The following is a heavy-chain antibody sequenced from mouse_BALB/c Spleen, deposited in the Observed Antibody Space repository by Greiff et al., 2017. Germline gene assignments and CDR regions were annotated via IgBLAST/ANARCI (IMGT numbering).Heavy chain of an antibody. CDR3: ARHRDYRYDDAMDY. CDR1: GFTFSDYY. D-gene: IGHD2-14*01. J-gene: IGHJ4*01. CDR2: ISDGGSYT. Sequence: EVQGVESGGGLVKPGGSLKLSCAASGFTFSDYYMYWVRQTPEKRLEWVATISDGGSYTYYPDSVKGRFTISRDNAKNNLYLQMSSLKSEDTAMYYCARHRDYRYDDAMDYWGQGTSVTVSS. V-gene: IGHV5-4*02.